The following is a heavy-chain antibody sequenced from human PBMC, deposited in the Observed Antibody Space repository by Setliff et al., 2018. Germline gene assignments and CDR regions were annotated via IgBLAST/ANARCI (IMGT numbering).Heavy chain of an antibody. CDR3: ARVVPAAMYFDY. J-gene: IGHJ4*02. CDR2: INHSGST. D-gene: IGHD2-2*01. CDR1: GGSFSGYY. Sequence: PSETLSLTCAVSGGSFSGYYWSWIRQPPGKGLEWIGEINHSGSTNYNPSLKSRVTISVDTSKNQFSLKLSSVTAADTAVYYCARVVPAAMYFDYWGQGTLVTVPS. V-gene: IGHV4-34*01.